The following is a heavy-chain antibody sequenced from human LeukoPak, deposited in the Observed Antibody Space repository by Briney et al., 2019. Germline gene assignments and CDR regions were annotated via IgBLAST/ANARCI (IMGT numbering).Heavy chain of an antibody. CDR2: INPNSGGT. Sequence: ASVKVSCTASAYTFTGYYMHWVRQAPGQGLEWMGWINPNSGGTNYAQKFQGRVTMTRDTSISTAYMELSRLRSDDTAVYYCARDRAGYCSSRSCSQGGFDFWGQGTMVTVSS. V-gene: IGHV1-2*02. CDR1: AYTFTGYY. D-gene: IGHD2-2*01. J-gene: IGHJ3*01. CDR3: ARDRAGYCSSRSCSQGGFDF.